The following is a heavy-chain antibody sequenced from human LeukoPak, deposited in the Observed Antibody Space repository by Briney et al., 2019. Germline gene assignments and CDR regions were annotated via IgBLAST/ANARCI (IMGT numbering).Heavy chain of an antibody. V-gene: IGHV1-18*01. Sequence: MVWISVYNRNTTYARTLHGRVPMNTDKSTRKAYMELRSLRYDDTAVYYCARGSDYGDYGDYWGQGTLVTVSS. D-gene: IGHD4-17*01. J-gene: IGHJ4*02. CDR2: ISVYNRNT. CDR3: ARGSDYGDYGDY.